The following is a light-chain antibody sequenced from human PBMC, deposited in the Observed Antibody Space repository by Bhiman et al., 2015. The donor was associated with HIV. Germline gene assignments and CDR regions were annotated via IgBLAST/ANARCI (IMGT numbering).Light chain of an antibody. CDR1: NIGSKS. CDR2: YDS. V-gene: IGLV3-21*01. CDR3: QVWDSLSDHRV. Sequence: SYELTQPPSVSVAPGKTARITCGGNNIGSKSVHWYQQKPGQAPVLVIYYDSDRPSGIPERFSGSNSGNTATLTISRVEAGDEAAYYCQVWDSLSDHRVFGGGTKLAVL. J-gene: IGLJ3*02.